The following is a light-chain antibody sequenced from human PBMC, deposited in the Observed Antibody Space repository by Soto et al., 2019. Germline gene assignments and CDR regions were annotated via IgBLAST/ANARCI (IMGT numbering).Light chain of an antibody. J-gene: IGLJ2*01. CDR1: SSDVGGYNY. CDR2: EVS. Sequence: QSALTQPPSASGSPGQSVIISCTGTSSDVGGYNYVSWYQQHPGKAPKLMIYEVSKRPSGVPDRFSGSKSGNTASLTVSGLQAEDEADYFCSSYAGSNKLVFGGGTKLTVL. CDR3: SSYAGSNKLV. V-gene: IGLV2-8*01.